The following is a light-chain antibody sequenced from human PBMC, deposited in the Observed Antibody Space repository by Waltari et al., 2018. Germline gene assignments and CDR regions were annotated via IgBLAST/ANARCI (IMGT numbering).Light chain of an antibody. CDR1: SSYVGGSNY. V-gene: IGLV2-11*01. Sequence: QSALTQPRSVSGSPGQSVPISCTGTSSYVGGSNYVSWYQQHPGKAPKPMIYDVSKRPPGVPDRFSGSKSGNTASLTISGLQADDEADYYCCSYAGSYTYVFAAGTKVTVL. CDR3: CSYAGSYTYV. CDR2: DVS. J-gene: IGLJ1*01.